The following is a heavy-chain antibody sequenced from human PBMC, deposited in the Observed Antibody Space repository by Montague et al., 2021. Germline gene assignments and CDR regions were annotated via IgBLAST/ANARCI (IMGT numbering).Heavy chain of an antibody. J-gene: IGHJ6*02. CDR2: VYHTGST. CDR1: GDSINTPNR. Sequence: SETLSLTCAVSGDSINTPNRWTWVRQFPGKGLEWIREVYHTGSTNYKPSLKSRVTLSVAKSKNQFSLKMTSVTAADTAIYYCARRGGYSARQYSGWDVWGQGSTVTVSS. D-gene: IGHD2-15*01. CDR3: ARRGGYSARQYSGWDV. V-gene: IGHV4-4*02.